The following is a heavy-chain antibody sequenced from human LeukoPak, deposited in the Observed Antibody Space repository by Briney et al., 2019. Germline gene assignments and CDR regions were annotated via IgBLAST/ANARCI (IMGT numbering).Heavy chain of an antibody. V-gene: IGHV3-66*04. D-gene: IGHD3-22*01. CDR3: ARLSANSSAYFFDY. Sequence: GGSLRLSCAASGFTFSNYWMHWVRQAPGKGLEWASIIYRGGSTNYADSVKGRFTISRDTSKNTLYLQMNSLRAEDTAVYYCARLSANSSAYFFDYWGQGTLVTVSS. CDR1: GFTFSNYW. J-gene: IGHJ4*02. CDR2: IYRGGST.